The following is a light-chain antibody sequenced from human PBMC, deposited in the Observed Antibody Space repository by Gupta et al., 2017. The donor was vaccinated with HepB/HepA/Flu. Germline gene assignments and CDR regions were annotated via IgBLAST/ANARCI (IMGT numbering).Light chain of an antibody. Sequence: DIVMTQSPVSLAVSLGERAAINCKSSQSLLYTSSNKDYLAWYQQKPGQPPKLLISWASTRESGVPDRFSGRGSGTDFTLTISSLQAEDVAVYYCQQEDSTPFTFGQGTKVEIK. CDR3: QQEDSTPFT. CDR1: QSLLYTSSNKDY. J-gene: IGKJ1*01. CDR2: WAS. V-gene: IGKV4-1*01.